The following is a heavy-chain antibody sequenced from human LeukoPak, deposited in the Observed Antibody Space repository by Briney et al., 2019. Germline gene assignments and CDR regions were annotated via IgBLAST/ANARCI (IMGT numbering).Heavy chain of an antibody. D-gene: IGHD2-15*01. V-gene: IGHV1-2*02. CDR3: ARDVDCSGGSCYSPRNWFDP. CDR1: GYTFTGYY. Sequence: ASVKVSCKASGYTFTGYYMHWVRQAPGQGLEWMGWINPNSGGTNYAQKFQGRVTMTRDTSISTAYMELSRLRSDDTAVYYCARDVDCSGGSCYSPRNWFDPWGQGTLVTVSS. J-gene: IGHJ5*02. CDR2: INPNSGGT.